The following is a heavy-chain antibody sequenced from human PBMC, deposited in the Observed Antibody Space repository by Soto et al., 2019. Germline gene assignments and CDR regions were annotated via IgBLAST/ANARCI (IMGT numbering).Heavy chain of an antibody. CDR3: AREATLLPYYGSGSYSDY. CDR2: INPSGGST. V-gene: IGHV1-46*01. Sequence: ASVKVSCKASGYTFTSYYMHWVRQAPGQGLEWMGIINPSGGSTSYAQKFQGRVTMTRDTSTSTVYTELSSLRSEDTAVYYCAREATLLPYYGSGSYSDYWGQGTLVTVSS. D-gene: IGHD3-10*01. J-gene: IGHJ4*02. CDR1: GYTFTSYY.